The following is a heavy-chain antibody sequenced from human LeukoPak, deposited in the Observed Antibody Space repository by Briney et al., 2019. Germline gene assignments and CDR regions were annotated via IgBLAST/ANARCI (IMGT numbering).Heavy chain of an antibody. V-gene: IGHV4-34*01. D-gene: IGHD1-26*01. J-gene: IGHJ4*02. CDR2: INHSGST. CDR3: ARRGRGSHSGYSDY. Sequence: SETLSLTCAVYGGSFSGYYGSWIRQPPGKWLEWIVEINHSGSTNYNPSLKSRVTISLDTSKNQSSLKLSSVTAAATAVYYCARRGRGSHSGYSDYWGQGTLVTVSS. CDR1: GGSFSGYY.